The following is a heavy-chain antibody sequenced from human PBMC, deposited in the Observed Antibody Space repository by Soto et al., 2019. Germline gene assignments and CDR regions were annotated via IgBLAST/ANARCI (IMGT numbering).Heavy chain of an antibody. CDR1: GYSISSGYY. J-gene: IGHJ6*02. CDR2: IYYSGST. V-gene: IGHV4-38-2*01. CDR3: ARGLALTGDYGMDV. Sequence: SETLSLTCAVSGYSISSGYYWGWIRQPPGKGLEWIGYIYYSGSTNYNPSLKSRVTISVDTSKNQFSLKLSSVTAADTAVYYCARGLALTGDYGMDVWGQGTTVTVS. D-gene: IGHD7-27*01.